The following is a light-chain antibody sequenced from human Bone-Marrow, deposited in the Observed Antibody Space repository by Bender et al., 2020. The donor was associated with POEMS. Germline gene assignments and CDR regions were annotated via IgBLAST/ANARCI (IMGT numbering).Light chain of an antibody. Sequence: SYELTQPPSVSVSPGQTASITCSGDKLGDKYVYWYQQKAGQSPVLVIYQGAKRPSGIPERFSGSKSGDTATLTITRVEAGDEADYYCQVWDPTSDHRVVFGGGTKLTVL. CDR1: KLGDKY. CDR2: QGA. J-gene: IGLJ2*01. V-gene: IGLV3-1*01. CDR3: QVWDPTSDHRVV.